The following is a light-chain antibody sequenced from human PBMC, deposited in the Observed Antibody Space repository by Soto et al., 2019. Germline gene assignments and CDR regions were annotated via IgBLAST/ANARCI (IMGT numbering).Light chain of an antibody. J-gene: IGKJ1*01. CDR3: QQYTSYSQT. CDR2: DAS. V-gene: IGKV1-5*01. CDR1: PSISSW. Sequence: DIQMTQSPSTLSASVGDRVTITCRASPSISSWLAWYQQKPGKAPKLLIYDASSLESGVPSRFSGSGSGTEFTLAISSLQPDDFATYYCQQYTSYSQTFGQGTKV.